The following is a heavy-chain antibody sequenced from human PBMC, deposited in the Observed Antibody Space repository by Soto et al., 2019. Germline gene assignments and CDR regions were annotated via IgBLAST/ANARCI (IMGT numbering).Heavy chain of an antibody. CDR3: ARGGSSWSAEYYQH. CDR2: ISGYNGNT. V-gene: IGHV1-18*01. Sequence: QVQLVQSGAEVKKPGASVKVSCKASGYIFSNFGISWVRQAPGQGPEWMGWISGYNGNTKYAQTVQGRVTMTTDTSTSTAYMELRSLRSDGTAVYYCARGGSSWSAEYYQHWGQGTPVIVSS. J-gene: IGHJ1*01. D-gene: IGHD6-13*01. CDR1: GYIFSNFG.